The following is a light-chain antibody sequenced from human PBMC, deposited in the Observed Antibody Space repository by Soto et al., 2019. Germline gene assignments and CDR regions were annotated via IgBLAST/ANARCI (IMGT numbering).Light chain of an antibody. V-gene: IGKV3-11*01. Sequence: EIVLTQSPATLSLSPGERATLSCRASQSVSSFLAWYQQKPGQAPRLLIYDASDRATGIPTRFSGSGSGTDFTLTISSLEPEDFAVYYCQQRSNWPLTFGGGTQVEMK. CDR3: QQRSNWPLT. CDR2: DAS. J-gene: IGKJ4*01. CDR1: QSVSSF.